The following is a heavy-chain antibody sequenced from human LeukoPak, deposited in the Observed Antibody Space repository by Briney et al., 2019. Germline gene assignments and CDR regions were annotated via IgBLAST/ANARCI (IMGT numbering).Heavy chain of an antibody. CDR3: THYSCDY. CDR2: ISYDGSNK. CDR1: GFTFSSYG. J-gene: IGHJ4*02. Sequence: GRSLRLSCAASGFTFSSYGMHWVRQAPGKGLEWVAVISYDGSNKYYADSVKGRFTISRDNSKNTVYLQMNSLRAEDTAVYYCTHYSCDYWGQGTLVTVSS. V-gene: IGHV3-30*03.